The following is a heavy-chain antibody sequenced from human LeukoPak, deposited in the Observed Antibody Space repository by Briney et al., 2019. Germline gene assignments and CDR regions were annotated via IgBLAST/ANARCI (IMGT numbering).Heavy chain of an antibody. D-gene: IGHD1-26*01. V-gene: IGHV3-48*03. J-gene: IGHJ4*02. Sequence: GGSLRLSCAASGFTFSSYELNWVRQAPGKGLEWVSFISPSGSTIYYADSVKGRFTISRDNAKNSLHLQMNSLRAEDTAAYYCAREGSGSYYLDYWGQGTLVTVSS. CDR3: AREGSGSYYLDY. CDR2: ISPSGSTI. CDR1: GFTFSSYE.